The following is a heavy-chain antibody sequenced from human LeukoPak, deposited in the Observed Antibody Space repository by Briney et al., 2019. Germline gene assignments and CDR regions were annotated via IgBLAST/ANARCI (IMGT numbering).Heavy chain of an antibody. D-gene: IGHD3-16*01. V-gene: IGHV4-34*01. CDR1: GGSFSGYY. J-gene: IGHJ4*02. CDR3: ARGSRVWGSYVDY. CDR2: INHSGST. Sequence: SETLSLTCAVYGGSFSGYYWSWIRQPPGKGLEWIGEINHSGSTNYNPSLKSRVTISADTSKNQFSLKLSSVTAADTAVYYCARGSRVWGSYVDYWGQGTLVTVSS.